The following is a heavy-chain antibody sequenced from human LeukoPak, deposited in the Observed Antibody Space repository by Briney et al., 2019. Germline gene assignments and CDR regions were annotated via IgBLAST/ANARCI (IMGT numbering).Heavy chain of an antibody. CDR1: GASISSSSYY. CDR3: AAEISSGWYNY. CDR2: IYYSGST. J-gene: IGHJ4*02. Sequence: MTSETLSLTCTVSGASISSSSYYWGWIRQPPGKGLEWIGSIYYSGSTYYNPSLKSRVTISVDTSKNQFSLKLSSVTAADTAVYYCAAEISSGWYNYWGQGTLVTVSS. D-gene: IGHD6-19*01. V-gene: IGHV4-39*01.